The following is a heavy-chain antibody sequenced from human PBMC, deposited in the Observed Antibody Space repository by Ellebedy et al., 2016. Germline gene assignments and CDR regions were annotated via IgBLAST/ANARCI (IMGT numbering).Heavy chain of an antibody. V-gene: IGHV1-2*02. CDR2: INPNSGGT. CDR1: GYTFTGYY. CDR3: ARDPSAWFGEFDSNGFDY. D-gene: IGHD3-10*01. J-gene: IGHJ4*02. Sequence: ASVKVSXXASGYTFTGYYMHWVRQAPGQGLEWMGWINPNSGGTNYAQKFQGRVTMTRDTSISTAYMELSRLRSDDTAVYYCARDPSAWFGEFDSNGFDYWGQGTLVTVSS.